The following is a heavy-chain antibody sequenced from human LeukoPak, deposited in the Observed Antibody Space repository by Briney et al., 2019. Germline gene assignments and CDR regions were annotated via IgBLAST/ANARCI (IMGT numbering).Heavy chain of an antibody. CDR3: ARRPAPNRYCSGGSCYSPRYYYGMDV. CDR2: INHSGST. D-gene: IGHD2-15*01. V-gene: IGHV4-34*01. Sequence: SETLSLTCTVYGGSFSGYYWSWIRQPPGKGLEWIGEINHSGSTNYNPSLKSRVTISVDTSKNQFSLKLSSVTAADTAVYYCARRPAPNRYCSGGSCYSPRYYYGMDVGGQGTTVTVSS. CDR1: GGSFSGYY. J-gene: IGHJ6*02.